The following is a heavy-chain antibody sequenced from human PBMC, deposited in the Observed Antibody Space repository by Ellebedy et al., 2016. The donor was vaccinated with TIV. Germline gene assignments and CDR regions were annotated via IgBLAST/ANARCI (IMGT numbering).Heavy chain of an antibody. V-gene: IGHV3-21*06. Sequence: GGSLRLXXAASGFTLSSHWMTWVRQAPGKGLEWVSFISSGSNFNYYTDSVKGRFTISRDNARNSLFLQMNSLRGEDTAVYYCAGLPAISDYFFHYYMDVWGKGTTVSVSS. D-gene: IGHD2-15*01. CDR2: ISSGSNFN. CDR1: GFTLSSHW. J-gene: IGHJ6*03. CDR3: AGLPAISDYFFHYYMDV.